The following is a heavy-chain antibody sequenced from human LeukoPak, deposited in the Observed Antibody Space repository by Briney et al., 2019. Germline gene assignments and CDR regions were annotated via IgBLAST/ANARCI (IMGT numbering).Heavy chain of an antibody. CDR1: GYTFTGYY. Sequence: ASVKVSCKASGYTFTGYYMHWVRQAPGQGLEWMGWINPNSGGTNFAQKFQGRVTMARDTSISTAYMELSRLRSDDTAVYYCAREYYGRALDPWGQGTLVTVSS. V-gene: IGHV1-2*02. CDR3: AREYYGRALDP. D-gene: IGHD2-21*01. CDR2: INPNSGGT. J-gene: IGHJ5*02.